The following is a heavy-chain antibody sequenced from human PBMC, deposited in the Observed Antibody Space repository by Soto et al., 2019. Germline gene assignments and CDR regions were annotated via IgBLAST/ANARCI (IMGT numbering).Heavy chain of an antibody. CDR2: INAGNGNT. CDR1: GYTFTSYA. J-gene: IGHJ4*02. V-gene: IGHV1-3*01. CDR3: ARGSRSGLAAAGTGFDY. Sequence: ASVKVSCKASGYTFTSYAMHWVRQAPGQRLEWMGWINAGNGNTKYSQKFQGRVTITRDTSASTAYMELSSLRSEDTAVYYCARGSRSGLAAAGTGFDYWGQGTLVTVSS. D-gene: IGHD6-13*01.